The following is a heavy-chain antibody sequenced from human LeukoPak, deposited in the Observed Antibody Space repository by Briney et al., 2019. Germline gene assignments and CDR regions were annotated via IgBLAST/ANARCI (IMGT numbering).Heavy chain of an antibody. D-gene: IGHD1-7*01. CDR2: IKQDGSEK. J-gene: IGHJ5*02. Sequence: GGSLRPSCAASGFTFSSYWMSWVRQAPGKGLEWVANIKQDGSEKYYVDSVKGRFTISRDNAKNSLYLQMNSLRAEDTAVYYCAREGFDWNSRAFDPWGQGILVTVSS. CDR1: GFTFSSYW. V-gene: IGHV3-7*01. CDR3: AREGFDWNSRAFDP.